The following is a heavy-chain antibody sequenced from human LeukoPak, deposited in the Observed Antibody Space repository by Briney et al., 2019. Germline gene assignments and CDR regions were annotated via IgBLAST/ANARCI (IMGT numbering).Heavy chain of an antibody. CDR1: GYTFTSYD. J-gene: IGHJ6*03. Sequence: ASVKVSCKASGYTFTSYDINWVRQATGQGLEWMGGIIPIFGTANYAQKFQGRVTITTDESTSTAYMELSSLRSEDTAVYSCARVQVVPAAIRYYYMDVWVKGTTVTVSS. CDR3: ARVQVVPAAIRYYYMDV. CDR2: IIPIFGTA. V-gene: IGHV1-69*05. D-gene: IGHD2-2*02.